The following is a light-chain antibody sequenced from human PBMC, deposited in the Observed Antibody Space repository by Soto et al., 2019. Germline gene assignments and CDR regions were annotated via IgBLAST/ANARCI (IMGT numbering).Light chain of an antibody. CDR2: AAS. CDR3: QQGYFSPLT. Sequence: DVRMTQSPSSLSASIGDSVTITCRASQSIGRYLTWYQQKPGKAPTLLISAASSLHSGVPLRISGSGSGTDFIFTISSLQPEYFATYYCQQGYFSPLTFGGGTKVEIK. J-gene: IGKJ4*01. CDR1: QSIGRY. V-gene: IGKV1-39*01.